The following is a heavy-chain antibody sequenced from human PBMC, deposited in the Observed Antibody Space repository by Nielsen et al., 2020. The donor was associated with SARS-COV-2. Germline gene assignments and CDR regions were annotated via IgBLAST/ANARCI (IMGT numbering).Heavy chain of an antibody. CDR1: GFTVSSNY. J-gene: IGHJ6*02. D-gene: IGHD3-10*01. V-gene: IGHV3-66*01. CDR3: ARDRAGPYYYYGMDV. Sequence: GGSLRLSCAASGFTVSSNYMSWVRQAPGKGLEWVSVIYSGGSTYYADSVKGRFTISRDNSKNTLYLQMNSLRAEDTAVYYCARDRAGPYYYYGMDVWGQGTTVTVSS. CDR2: IYSGGST.